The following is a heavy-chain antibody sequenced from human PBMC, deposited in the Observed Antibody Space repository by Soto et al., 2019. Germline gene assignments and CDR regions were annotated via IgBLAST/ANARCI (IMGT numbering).Heavy chain of an antibody. D-gene: IGHD3-10*01. CDR3: ATNYGSGSPHFDH. J-gene: IGHJ4*02. CDR2: FIPMVAMS. CDR1: GGTFSSYT. Sequence: QVLLVQSGAEVKKPGSSVKVSCTASGGTFSSYTISWVRQAPGQGPEWMGRFIPMVAMSDYARRFQGRVTITADTSTSTVYMQLHSLRSEDTAVYYCATNYGSGSPHFDHWGQGTLVTVSS. V-gene: IGHV1-69*02.